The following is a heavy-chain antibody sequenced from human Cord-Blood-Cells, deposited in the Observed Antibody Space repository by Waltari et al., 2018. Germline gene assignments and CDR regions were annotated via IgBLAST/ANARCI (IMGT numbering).Heavy chain of an antibody. J-gene: IGHJ4*02. CDR1: GGSVSSGSYS. D-gene: IGHD3-10*01. CDR3: ARGGYGSGNVDY. V-gene: IGHV4-61*01. Sequence: QVQLQESGPGLVKPSETLSLTCTVSGGSVSSGSYSWSWIRQPPGKGLEWIGYIYYSGSTNYNPSLKSRVTISVDTSKNQFSLKLSSVTAADTAVYYCARGGYGSGNVDYWGQGTLVTVSS. CDR2: IYYSGST.